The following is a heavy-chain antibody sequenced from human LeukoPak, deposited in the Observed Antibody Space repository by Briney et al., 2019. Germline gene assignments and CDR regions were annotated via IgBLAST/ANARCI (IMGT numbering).Heavy chain of an antibody. CDR1: QFTFNGSW. Sequence: PGGSLRLSCADSQFTFNGSWVNWVRQAPGKGLEWVANMDPTGSQKRCVDSVKGRFTISKDNPGASLYLDMHSLRAEDTAIYYCAIWTSGNYWGQGTLVTVSS. D-gene: IGHD1-1*01. J-gene: IGHJ4*02. V-gene: IGHV3-7*01. CDR2: MDPTGSQK. CDR3: AIWTSGNY.